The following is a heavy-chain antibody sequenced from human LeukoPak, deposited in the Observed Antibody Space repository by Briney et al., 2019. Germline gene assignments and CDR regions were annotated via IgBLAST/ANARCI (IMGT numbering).Heavy chain of an antibody. J-gene: IGHJ4*02. CDR3: AASPDYYDSSGYSYYFDY. D-gene: IGHD3-22*01. CDR1: GFTFTSSA. V-gene: IGHV1-58*01. CDR2: IVVGSGNT. Sequence: SVKVSCKASGFTFTSSAVQWVRRARGQRLEWIGWIVVGSGNTNYAQKFQERVTITRDMSTSTAYMELSSLRSEDTAVYYCAASPDYYDSSGYSYYFDYWGQGTLVTISS.